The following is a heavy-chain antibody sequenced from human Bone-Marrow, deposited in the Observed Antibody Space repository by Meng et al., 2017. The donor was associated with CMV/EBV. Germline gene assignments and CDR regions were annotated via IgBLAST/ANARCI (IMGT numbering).Heavy chain of an antibody. CDR3: AREYSSLNYYYYGMDV. J-gene: IGHJ6*02. CDR1: GFTFSSYA. Sequence: GESLKISCAASGFTFSSYAMHWVRQAPGKGLEWVAVIWYDGSNKYYADSVKGRFTISRDNSKNTLYLQMNSLRAEDTAVYYCAREYSSLNYYYYGMDVWGQGTTVTVSS. CDR2: IWYDGSNK. D-gene: IGHD6-6*01. V-gene: IGHV3-33*01.